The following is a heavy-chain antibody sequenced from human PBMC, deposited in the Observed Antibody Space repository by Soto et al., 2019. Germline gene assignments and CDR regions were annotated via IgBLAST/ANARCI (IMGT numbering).Heavy chain of an antibody. J-gene: IGHJ5*02. V-gene: IGHV4-34*01. CDR1: GGSLSGYY. CDR3: ARGLLGGAAT. CDR2: INRSGST. Sequence: HVQLQQWGAGLLKPSETLSLTCAVYGGSLSGYYWSWIRQPPGKGLEWIGEINRSGSTNYIPSLKIRVIISVDTSKNQFSLKLSSVTAADTAVYYCARGLLGGAATWGQGTLVTVSS. D-gene: IGHD3-16*01.